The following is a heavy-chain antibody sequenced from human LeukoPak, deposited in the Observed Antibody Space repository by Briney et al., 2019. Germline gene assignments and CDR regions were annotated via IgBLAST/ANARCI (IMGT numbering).Heavy chain of an antibody. J-gene: IGHJ4*02. D-gene: IGHD6-19*01. CDR1: GFIFSTYA. V-gene: IGHV3-9*01. Sequence: GGSLRLSCTASGFIFSTYAMSWVRQAPGKGLEWVSGISWNSGSIGYADSVKGRFTISRDNAKNSLYLQMNSLRAEDTALYYCAKDARVAGAFDYWGQGTLVTVSS. CDR3: AKDARVAGAFDY. CDR2: ISWNSGSI.